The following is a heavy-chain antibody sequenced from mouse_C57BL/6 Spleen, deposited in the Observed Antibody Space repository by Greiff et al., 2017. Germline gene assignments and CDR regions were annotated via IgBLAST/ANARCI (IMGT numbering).Heavy chain of an antibody. CDR2: ISSGGSYT. D-gene: IGHD2-5*01. J-gene: IGHJ3*01. V-gene: IGHV5-6*01. Sequence: EVKLVESGGDLVKPGGSLKLSCAASGFTFSSYGMSWVRQTPDKRLEWVATISSGGSYTYYPDSVKGRFTISRDNAKNTLYLQMSSLKSEDTAMYYCARDSNFLAYWGQGTLVTVSA. CDR1: GFTFSSYG. CDR3: ARDSNFLAY.